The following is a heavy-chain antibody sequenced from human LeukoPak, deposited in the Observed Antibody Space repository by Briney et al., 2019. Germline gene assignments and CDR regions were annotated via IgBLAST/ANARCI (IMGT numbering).Heavy chain of an antibody. CDR3: AKTTTGYSSGRYPGWPVDY. V-gene: IGHV3-23*01. J-gene: IGHJ4*02. CDR2: IFGSGGSA. Sequence: GGSLRLSCAASGFTFNSYAMYWVRRAPGKGLEWVSGIFGSGGSAHYADSVKGRFTIFRDNSKNTVYLQMNSLRAEDTAVYYCAKTTTGYSSGRYPGWPVDYWGQGTLVTVSS. D-gene: IGHD6-19*01. CDR1: GFTFNSYA.